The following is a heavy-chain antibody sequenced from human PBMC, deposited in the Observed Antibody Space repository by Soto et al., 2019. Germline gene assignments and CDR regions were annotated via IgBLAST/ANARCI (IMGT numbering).Heavy chain of an antibody. CDR1: GFTFSSYA. Sequence: EVQLLESGGGLVQPGGSLRLSCAASGFTFSSYAMSWVRQAPGKGLEWVSAISGSGGSTYYADSVKGRFTISRDNSKNTLYLQMNSLRAEDTAVYYCAKLISYYDILTGYYTEYYGMDVWGQGTTVTVSS. D-gene: IGHD3-9*01. CDR2: ISGSGGST. CDR3: AKLISYYDILTGYYTEYYGMDV. J-gene: IGHJ6*02. V-gene: IGHV3-23*01.